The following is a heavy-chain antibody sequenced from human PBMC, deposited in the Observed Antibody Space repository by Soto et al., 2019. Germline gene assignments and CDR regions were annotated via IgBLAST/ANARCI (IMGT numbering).Heavy chain of an antibody. CDR2: IYPGDSDT. J-gene: IGHJ6*02. CDR3: ARLPCSGGSCYSGAFYYYYYGMDV. D-gene: IGHD2-15*01. V-gene: IGHV5-51*01. Sequence: GESLKISCKGSGYSSTSYWIGWVRQMPGKDLEWMGIIYPGDSDTRYSPSFQGQVTISADKSISTAYLQWSSLKASDTAMYYCARLPCSGGSCYSGAFYYYYYGMDVWGQGTTVTVSS. CDR1: GYSSTSYW.